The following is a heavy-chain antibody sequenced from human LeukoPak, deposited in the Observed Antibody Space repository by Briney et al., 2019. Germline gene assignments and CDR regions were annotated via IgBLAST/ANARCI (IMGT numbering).Heavy chain of an antibody. CDR2: IIPIFGTA. Sequence: SVKVSCKASGGTFSSYAISWVRQAPGQGLEWMGGIIPIFGTANYAQKFQGRVTITAGESTSTAYMELSSLRSEDTAVYYCARDDIVVVVAAKGYYGMDVWGQGTTVTVSS. CDR3: ARDDIVVVVAAKGYYGMDV. V-gene: IGHV1-69*13. D-gene: IGHD2-15*01. CDR1: GGTFSSYA. J-gene: IGHJ6*02.